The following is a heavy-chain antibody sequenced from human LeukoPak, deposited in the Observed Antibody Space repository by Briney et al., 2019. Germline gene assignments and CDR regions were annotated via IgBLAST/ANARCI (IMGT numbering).Heavy chain of an antibody. CDR2: ISAYNGNT. D-gene: IGHD5-12*01. CDR3: ARVREGQWLRSKAYYYGMDV. V-gene: IGHV1-18*01. CDR1: GYTFTSYG. Sequence: ASVKVSCKASGYTFTSYGISWVRQAPGQGLEWMGWISAYNGNTNYAQKLQGRVTMTTDTSTSTAYMELRSLRSDDTAVYYCARVREGQWLRSKAYYYGMDVWGKGTTVTVSS. J-gene: IGHJ6*04.